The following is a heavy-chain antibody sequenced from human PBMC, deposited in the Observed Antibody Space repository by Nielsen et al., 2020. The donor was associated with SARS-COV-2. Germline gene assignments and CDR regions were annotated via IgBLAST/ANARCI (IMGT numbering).Heavy chain of an antibody. Sequence: SETLSLTCAVYNGSFSSYYWGWIRQSPGKGLEWIGEINHRGTTNYNPSLKSRVTISVDTSKNQFSLKLRSVTAADTALYYCATSTNVAFDPWGQGTVVTVSS. J-gene: IGHJ3*01. CDR3: ATSTNVAFDP. V-gene: IGHV4-34*01. D-gene: IGHD1-1*01. CDR2: INHRGTT. CDR1: NGSFSSYY.